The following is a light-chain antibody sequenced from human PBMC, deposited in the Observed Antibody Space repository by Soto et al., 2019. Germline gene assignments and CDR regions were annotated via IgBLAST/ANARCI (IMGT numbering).Light chain of an antibody. CDR3: QQYGSSPYT. CDR1: ESVRNY. Sequence: EIVLTQSPATLSLSPGESATLSCRASESVRNYLAWYQQRPGQAPRLLIYDASNRATGIPDRFSGSGSGTDFTLTISRLEPEDFAVFYCQQYGSSPYTFGQGTKLEI. J-gene: IGKJ2*01. V-gene: IGKV3-20*01. CDR2: DAS.